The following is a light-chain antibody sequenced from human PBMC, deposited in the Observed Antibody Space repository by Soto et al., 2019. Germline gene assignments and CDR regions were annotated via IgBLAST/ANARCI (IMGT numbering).Light chain of an antibody. CDR1: SSDVGTYNY. CDR3: SLYRATNTPVL. V-gene: IGLV2-14*03. J-gene: IGLJ2*01. CDR2: DVS. Sequence: QSALTQPASVSGSPGQSITISCTGTSSDVGTYNYVSWYQHFPVKAPKVMIYDVSDRPSGVSTRFSGSKSGNTASLTISGLQADDDAVCYCSLYRATNTPVLFGGWTKLTV.